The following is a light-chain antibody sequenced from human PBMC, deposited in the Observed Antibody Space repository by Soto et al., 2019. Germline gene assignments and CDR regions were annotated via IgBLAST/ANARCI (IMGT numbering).Light chain of an antibody. CDR3: QPANSFPLT. Sequence: DIQMTQSPSSVSASVGDRVTITCRTSQGIRSWLAWYQQKPGKAPRLLIYAASSLQSGVPSRFSGSGSGTDFTLTISSLQPEDFATYYCQPANSFPLTFCEGTKVEIK. CDR2: AAS. V-gene: IGKV1-12*01. J-gene: IGKJ4*01. CDR1: QGIRSW.